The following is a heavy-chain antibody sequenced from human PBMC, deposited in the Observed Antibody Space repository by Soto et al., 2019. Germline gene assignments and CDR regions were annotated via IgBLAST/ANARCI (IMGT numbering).Heavy chain of an antibody. D-gene: IGHD2-21*02. CDR2: IDVGSANA. J-gene: IGHJ5*02. V-gene: IGHV1-58*01. Sequence: SVKISCKTSGCPLSSSAVHWVRQARGHRLQWIGWIDVGSANANYAHMLQERVTISTDISTSTAYMELSSLRSEDTAVYYCARDVFCGGDCYSNWFDPWGQGTLVTVSS. CDR1: GCPLSSSA. CDR3: ARDVFCGGDCYSNWFDP.